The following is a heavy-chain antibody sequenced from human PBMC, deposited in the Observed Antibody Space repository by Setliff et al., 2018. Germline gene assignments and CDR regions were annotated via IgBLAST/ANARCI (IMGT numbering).Heavy chain of an antibody. CDR1: GGSISSSDW. D-gene: IGHD6-6*01. J-gene: IGHJ4*02. CDR3: ARGRNIAARLLDS. CDR2: IYHSGIT. V-gene: IGHV4-4*02. Sequence: SETLSLTCAVSGGSISSSDWWSWVRQPPGKGLEWIGEIYHSGITNYSPSLRSRLTISVDTSKNQFSLKLISMTAADTAVYYCARGRNIAARLLDSWGQGTLVTVSS.